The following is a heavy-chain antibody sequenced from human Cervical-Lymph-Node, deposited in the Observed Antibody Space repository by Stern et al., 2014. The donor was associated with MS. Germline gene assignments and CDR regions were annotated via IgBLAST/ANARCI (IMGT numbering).Heavy chain of an antibody. CDR3: ARAYDYGGNSAYYYYGMDV. Sequence: VQLLQSGAEVKKPGSSVKVSCKASGGTFSSYAISWVRQAPGQGLEWMGGIIPIFGTANYAQKFQGRVTITADESTSTAYMELSSLRSEDTAVYYCARAYDYGGNSAYYYYGMDVWGQGTTVTVSS. D-gene: IGHD4-23*01. CDR2: IIPIFGTA. J-gene: IGHJ6*02. V-gene: IGHV1-69*01. CDR1: GGTFSSYA.